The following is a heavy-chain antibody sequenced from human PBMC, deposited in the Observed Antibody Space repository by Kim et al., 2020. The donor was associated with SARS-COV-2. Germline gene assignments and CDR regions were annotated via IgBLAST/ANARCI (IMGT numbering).Heavy chain of an antibody. V-gene: IGHV3-64D*06. CDR3: VTTWPPNSGYLDDAFDF. CDR2: ISFTGENR. CDR1: GFSFTNFA. D-gene: IGHD3-22*01. J-gene: IGHJ3*01. Sequence: GGSLRLSCSASGFSFTNFAMHWVRRAPGKGLEYVSGISFTGENRYYADSVKGRITISRDNSKNTLYLQMSTLRPEDTAVYYCVTTWPPNSGYLDDAFDFWGQGTMVTVSS.